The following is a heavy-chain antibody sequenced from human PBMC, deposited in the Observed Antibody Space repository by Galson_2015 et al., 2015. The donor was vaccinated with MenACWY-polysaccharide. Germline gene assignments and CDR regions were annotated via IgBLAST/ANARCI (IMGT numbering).Heavy chain of an antibody. V-gene: IGHV3-23*01. CDR1: GFNFSILV. Sequence: SLRLSCAASGFNFSILVMTWVRQGPGKGLEWVSAISPGSQTTYYSDSAKGRFTISRDNSKDTVHLQMDSLRAEDTAVYYCVKGGWADKWGQGTLVTVSS. D-gene: IGHD1-26*01. J-gene: IGHJ4*02. CDR2: ISPGSQTT. CDR3: VKGGWADK.